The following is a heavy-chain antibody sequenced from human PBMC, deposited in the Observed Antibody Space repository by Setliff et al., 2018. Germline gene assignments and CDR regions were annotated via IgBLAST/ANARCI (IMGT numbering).Heavy chain of an antibody. V-gene: IGHV3-7*01. CDR2: INQDGSDK. D-gene: IGHD2-15*01. Sequence: GGSLRLSCTASGFTFGHYNMNWVRQAPGRGLEWVANINQDGSDKYSVDSVKGRSIIYRDNARNSLHLQMNSLRAEDTAIYFCARRLPYYGMDVWGQGTTVTVSS. J-gene: IGHJ6*02. CDR1: GFTFGHYN. CDR3: ARRLPYYGMDV.